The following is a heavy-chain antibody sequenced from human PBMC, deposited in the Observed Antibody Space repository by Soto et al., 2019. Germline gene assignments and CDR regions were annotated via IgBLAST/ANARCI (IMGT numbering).Heavy chain of an antibody. D-gene: IGHD3-10*01. V-gene: IGHV1-69*02. J-gene: IGHJ4*02. CDR3: ASHKTYYYGSGSYLGY. CDR2: IIPILGIA. Sequence: QVQLVQSGAEVKKPGSSVKVSCKASGGTFSSYTISWVRQAPGQGLEWMGRIIPILGIANYAQKFQGRVTITADKSTSTAYMELSSLRSEDTAVYYCASHKTYYYGSGSYLGYWGLGTLVTVSS. CDR1: GGTFSSYT.